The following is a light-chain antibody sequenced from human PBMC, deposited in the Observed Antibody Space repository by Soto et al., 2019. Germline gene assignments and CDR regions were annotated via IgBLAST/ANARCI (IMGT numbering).Light chain of an antibody. J-gene: IGKJ4*01. CDR3: LQHNTYPLT. CDR2: AAS. V-gene: IGKV1-17*01. CDR1: QGIGNA. Sequence: IPLTQSPSSHSASVGDRVTISCRASQGIGNALGWYQQKPGKAPKRLIDAASSFQSGVPSRFSGSGSGTEFTLTISSLQPEDFATYYCLQHNTYPLTFGGGTMADVK.